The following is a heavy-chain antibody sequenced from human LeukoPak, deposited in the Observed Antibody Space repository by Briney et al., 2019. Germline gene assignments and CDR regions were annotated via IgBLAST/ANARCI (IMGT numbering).Heavy chain of an antibody. CDR3: AKAGLRRLDGYNYRNGYWFFDL. Sequence: PGGSLRLFCAGSGFNFEDYALLGVRQVPGKALECVSDSSYSGCSAVYADSVKGRFTVSRDNDKASLYLQMNSLGPDDTAVYYCAKAGLRRLDGYNYRNGYWFFDLWGRGTQVSVSS. J-gene: IGHJ2*01. D-gene: IGHD5-24*01. CDR2: SSYSGCSA. CDR1: GFNFEDYA. V-gene: IGHV3-43*02.